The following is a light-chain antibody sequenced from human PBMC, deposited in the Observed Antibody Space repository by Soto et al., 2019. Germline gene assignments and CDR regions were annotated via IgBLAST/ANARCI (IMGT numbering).Light chain of an antibody. V-gene: IGKV3-20*01. CDR3: QQYGGLPHT. J-gene: IGKJ2*01. Sequence: EIVLTQSPGTLSLSPGERATLSCRASQSVSNSYLAWYQQKPGQSPRLLIFGASSRASGIPDRFSGSWSGTELTLTISGLESEDFTVYYCQQYGGLPHTLGGRPKLQIK. CDR2: GAS. CDR1: QSVSNSY.